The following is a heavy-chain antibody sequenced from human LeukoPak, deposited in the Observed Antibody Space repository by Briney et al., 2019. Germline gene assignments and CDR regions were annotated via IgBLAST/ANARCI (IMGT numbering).Heavy chain of an antibody. D-gene: IGHD2-2*01. J-gene: IGHJ5*02. CDR1: GASISPYY. CDR3: VRLSGTSRFDP. CDR2: IYSSGST. V-gene: IGHV4-59*08. Sequence: SETLSLTCTVPGASISPYYWSWIRQPPGKGLEWIGYIYSSGSTSYNPSLKSRVTISVDMSNNQFSLKLSSVTAADTAVYYCVRLSGTSRFDPWGQGTLVTVSS.